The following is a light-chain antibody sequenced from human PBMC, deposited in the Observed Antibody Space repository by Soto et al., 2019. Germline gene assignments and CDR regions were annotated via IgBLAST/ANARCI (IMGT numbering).Light chain of an antibody. CDR2: EVS. CDR3: MQSTQLPPT. J-gene: IGKJ5*01. CDR1: QSILHITGETF. V-gene: IGKV2D-29*02. Sequence: DILMTQTPLSLSVSPGQPVSISFSSNQSILHITGETFLFWYLQKPGQSPQLLIYEVSTRVSGVPDRFSGSGSGTDFTLEISRVETDDVGIYYCMQSTQLPPTFGQGTRLAIK.